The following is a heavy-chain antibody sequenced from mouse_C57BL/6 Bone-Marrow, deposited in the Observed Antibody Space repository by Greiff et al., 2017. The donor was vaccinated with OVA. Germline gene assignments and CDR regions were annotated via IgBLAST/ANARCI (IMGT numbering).Heavy chain of an antibody. D-gene: IGHD2-14*01. V-gene: IGHV14-3*02. CDR2: IDPANGNT. CDR3: ARDRYEDYFDY. CDR1: GFNITDTY. Sequence: EVQLQQSGAELVKPGASVKLSCTASGFNITDTYMHWVKQRPEQGLEWIGRIDPANGNTKYDPKFQGKATITADTSSNTAYLKLSSLTSEDTAVYYCARDRYEDYFDYWGQGTTLTVSS. J-gene: IGHJ2*01.